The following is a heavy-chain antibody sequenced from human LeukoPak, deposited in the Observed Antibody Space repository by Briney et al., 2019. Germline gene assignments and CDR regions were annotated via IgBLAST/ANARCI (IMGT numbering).Heavy chain of an antibody. CDR2: HSGST. V-gene: IGHV4-34*01. J-gene: IGHJ4*02. D-gene: IGHD2-15*01. Sequence: HSGSTNYNPSLKSRVTISVDTSKNQFSLKLSSVTAADTAVYYCARFPRYCSGGSCYSGFGYWGQGTLVTVSS. CDR3: ARFPRYCSGGSCYSGFGY.